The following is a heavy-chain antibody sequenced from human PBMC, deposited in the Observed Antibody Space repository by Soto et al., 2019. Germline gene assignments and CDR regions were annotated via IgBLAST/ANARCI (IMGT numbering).Heavy chain of an antibody. J-gene: IGHJ4*02. D-gene: IGHD2-2*01. V-gene: IGHV4-59*01. CDR1: GVSISSSY. CDR2: IYYTGTT. CDR3: ARGGNRCSTTASGVGGFDF. Sequence: SETLSLTCTVSGVSISSSYWSWLRQSPGTGLEWIGYIYYTGTTNYNPSLKRRVTISLDTAKNQFSLNVNSLTTADTAVYFCARGGNRCSTTASGVGGFDFWGQGTLVTVSS.